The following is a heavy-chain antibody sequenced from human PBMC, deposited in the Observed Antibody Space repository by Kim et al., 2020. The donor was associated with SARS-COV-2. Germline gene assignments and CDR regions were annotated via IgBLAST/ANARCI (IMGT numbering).Heavy chain of an antibody. D-gene: IGHD3-10*01. CDR2: IYPGDSDT. Sequence: GESLKISCKGSGYSFTSYWIGWVRQMPGKGLEWMGIIYPGDSDTRYSPSFQGQVTISADKSISTAYLQWSSLKASDTAMYYCARSRFGYYGSGSYYYYGMDVWGQGTTVTVSS. V-gene: IGHV5-51*01. J-gene: IGHJ6*02. CDR3: ARSRFGYYGSGSYYYYGMDV. CDR1: GYSFTSYW.